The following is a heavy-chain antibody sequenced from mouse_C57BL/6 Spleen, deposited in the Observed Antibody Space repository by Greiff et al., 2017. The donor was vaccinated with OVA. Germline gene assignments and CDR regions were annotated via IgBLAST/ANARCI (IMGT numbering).Heavy chain of an antibody. V-gene: IGHV5-6*01. CDR2: ISSGGSYT. Sequence: EVQLQESGGDLVKPGGSLKLSCAASGFTFSSYGMSWVRQTPDKRLEWVATISSGGSYTYYPDSVKGRFTISRDNAKNTLYLQMSSLKSEDTAMYYCARHGTNFDYWGKGTTLTVSS. CDR3: ARHGTNFDY. D-gene: IGHD3-3*01. J-gene: IGHJ2*01. CDR1: GFTFSSYG.